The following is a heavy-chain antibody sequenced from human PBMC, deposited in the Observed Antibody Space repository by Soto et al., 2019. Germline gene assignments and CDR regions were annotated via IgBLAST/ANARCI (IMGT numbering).Heavy chain of an antibody. Sequence: ASVKVSCKASGYTFTSYYMHWVRQAPGQGLEWMGIINPSGGSTSYAQKFQGRVTMTRDTSTSTVYMELSSLRSEDTAVYYCARAPSGSSGWYMEIDYWGQGTLVTVSS. CDR1: GYTFTSYY. V-gene: IGHV1-46*03. CDR2: INPSGGST. D-gene: IGHD6-19*01. J-gene: IGHJ4*02. CDR3: ARAPSGSSGWYMEIDY.